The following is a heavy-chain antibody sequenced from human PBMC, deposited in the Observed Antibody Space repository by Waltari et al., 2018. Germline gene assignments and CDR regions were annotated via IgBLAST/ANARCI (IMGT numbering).Heavy chain of an antibody. D-gene: IGHD3-10*01. Sequence: QVQLQESGPGLVKPSETLSLTCTVSGGSISSYYWSWIRQPAGKGLEWMGRIIPIFGTANYAQKFQGRVTITADKSTSTAYMELSSLRSEDTAVYYCARHYDYGSGSSGDYWGQGTLVTVSS. V-gene: IGHV1-69*06. J-gene: IGHJ4*02. CDR1: GGSISSYY. CDR2: IIPIFGTA. CDR3: ARHYDYGSGSSGDY.